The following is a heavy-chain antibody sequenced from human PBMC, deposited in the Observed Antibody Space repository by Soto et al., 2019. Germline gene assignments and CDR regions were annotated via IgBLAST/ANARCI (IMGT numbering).Heavy chain of an antibody. CDR3: AKDWPGTSSVTSDC. V-gene: IGHV3-23*01. CDR2: IINTGGST. Sequence: EVQLLESGGGLVQPGGSLRLSCAASGFSFSDYAMTWVRQAPGKGLEWVSSIINTGGSTNYADSVKGRFTISRDNSKSTLYLQMTSLRAEDTAIYYCAKDWPGTSSVTSDCWGQGTLVTVSS. J-gene: IGHJ4*02. D-gene: IGHD4-17*01. CDR1: GFSFSDYA.